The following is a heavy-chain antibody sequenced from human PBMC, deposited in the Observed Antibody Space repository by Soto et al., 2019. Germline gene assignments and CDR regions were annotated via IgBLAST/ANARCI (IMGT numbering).Heavy chain of an antibody. V-gene: IGHV4-30-4*01. CDR2: ISHSGTT. CDR3: ARDLSDYNGMDV. J-gene: IGHJ6*02. D-gene: IGHD3-16*02. CDR1: GGSISSGNYY. Sequence: QVQLQESGPGLVKPSQTLSLTCTVSGGSISSGNYYWCWIRQPPGKGLEWIGYISHSGTTYYNPSLKSRITISVDRPKNQFSLKLSSVTAADPAVYYCARDLSDYNGMDVWGQGTTVTVSS.